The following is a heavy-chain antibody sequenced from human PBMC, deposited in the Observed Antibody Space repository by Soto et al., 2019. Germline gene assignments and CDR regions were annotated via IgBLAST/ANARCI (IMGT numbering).Heavy chain of an antibody. V-gene: IGHV3-48*02. D-gene: IGHD3-16*01. CDR3: ARPHLDRPTYYGLDV. CDR1: GFTLSAYS. J-gene: IGHJ6*02. Sequence: GGSLRLPCAASGFTLSAYSLNWVRQAPGKGLEWISFINSGSDTIYYGDSVKGRFTISRDNAKHALYLQMNSLRDDDTAVYYCARPHLDRPTYYGLDVWGQGTTVTVSS. CDR2: INSGSDTI.